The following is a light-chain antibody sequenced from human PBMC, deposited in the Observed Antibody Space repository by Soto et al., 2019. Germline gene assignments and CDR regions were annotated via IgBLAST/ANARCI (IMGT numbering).Light chain of an antibody. V-gene: IGKV3-11*01. CDR3: QQRSNWLT. J-gene: IGKJ4*01. Sequence: EIVLTQSPATLSLSPGERATLSCRASQSVTSHLAWYQQKPGQAPRLLIYDASNRATAIPARFSGSGSGTDFTLTISSLEPEDFGVYYCQQRSNWLTFGEGTKVEIK. CDR1: QSVTSH. CDR2: DAS.